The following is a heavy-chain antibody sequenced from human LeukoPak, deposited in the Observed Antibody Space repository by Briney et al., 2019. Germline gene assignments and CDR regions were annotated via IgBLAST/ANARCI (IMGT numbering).Heavy chain of an antibody. CDR1: GYTFTGHY. CDR3: ARERDDYGDYLYFYGMVV. CDR2: INPNSGRT. Sequence: ASVKVSCKASGYTFTGHYMHWGRQAPGQRLEWMGYINPNSGRTNYAQKFQRRVTMTRDTSISTAYMEMSRLRSDDTAVYYCARERDDYGDYLYFYGMVVWGQGTTVTVSS. J-gene: IGHJ6*02. D-gene: IGHD4-17*01. V-gene: IGHV1-2*02.